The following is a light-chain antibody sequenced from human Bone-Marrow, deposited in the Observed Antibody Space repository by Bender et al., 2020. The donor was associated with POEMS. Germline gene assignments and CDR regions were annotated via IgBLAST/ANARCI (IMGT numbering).Light chain of an antibody. CDR1: SRDVGYYNF. J-gene: IGLJ1*01. Sequence: QSALTQPASASGSPGQSVTISCTGTSRDVGYYNFVSWYQHHPGKVPKLMIYDVFKRPSGISSRFSGSKSGNTASLTISGLQAEDEADYFCCSDAGSGTYAFGTGTKLTVL. CDR2: DVF. V-gene: IGLV2-23*02. CDR3: CSDAGSGTYA.